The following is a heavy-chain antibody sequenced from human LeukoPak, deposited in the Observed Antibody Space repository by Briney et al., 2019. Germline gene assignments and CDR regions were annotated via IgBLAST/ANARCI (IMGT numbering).Heavy chain of an antibody. J-gene: IGHJ6*04. Sequence: GGSLRLSCAASGFSFSSNGMHWVRQAPGKGLGWVAVISYDGSNKYYVDSVKGRFTISRDNSKNTLYLQMNSLRAEDTAVYYCAKERLDIVTTGYYYYGMDVWGKGTTVTVSS. CDR2: ISYDGSNK. CDR1: GFSFSSNG. CDR3: AKERLDIVTTGYYYYGMDV. D-gene: IGHD5-12*01. V-gene: IGHV3-30*18.